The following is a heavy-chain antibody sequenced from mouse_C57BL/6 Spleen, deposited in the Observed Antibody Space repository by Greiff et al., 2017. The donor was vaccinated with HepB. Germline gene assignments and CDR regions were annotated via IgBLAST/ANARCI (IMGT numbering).Heavy chain of an antibody. Sequence: QVQLQQSGAELARPGASVKLSCKASGYTFTSYGISWVKQRTGQGLEWIGEIYPRSGNTYYNEKYKGNATLTAAKSSSTAYIELRSLTSEDSAVYFCARVTTVVATDAMDYWGQGTSVTVSS. CDR3: ARVTTVVATDAMDY. CDR2: IYPRSGNT. V-gene: IGHV1-81*01. J-gene: IGHJ4*01. D-gene: IGHD1-1*01. CDR1: GYTFTSYG.